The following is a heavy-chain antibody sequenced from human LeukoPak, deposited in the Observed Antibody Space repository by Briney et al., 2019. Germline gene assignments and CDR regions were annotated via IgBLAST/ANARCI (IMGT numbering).Heavy chain of an antibody. CDR2: IGGSNGIT. J-gene: IGHJ4*02. CDR1: GVTFSSYA. V-gene: IGHV3-23*01. CDR3: ARNENSGWGYFDY. D-gene: IGHD5-12*01. Sequence: GGSLRLSCAASGVTFSSYAMSWVRQAPGKGLEWVSVIGGSNGITFYVGSVKGRFTISRDNSKDTLYLQMNSLRAEDTAVYYCARNENSGWGYFDYWGQGTLVTVSS.